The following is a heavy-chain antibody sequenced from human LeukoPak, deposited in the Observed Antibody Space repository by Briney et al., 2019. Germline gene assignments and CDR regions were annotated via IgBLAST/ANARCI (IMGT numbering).Heavy chain of an antibody. Sequence: GGSLRLSCAASVFTFTRYAMSWVRQAPGKGLDWVSAISASGTSTYYADSVKGRFTISRDNSKNTLYLEMNSLRAEDTAVYYCAKDIGSYYDYWGQGILVTVSS. V-gene: IGHV3-23*01. CDR1: VFTFTRYA. D-gene: IGHD3-10*01. CDR3: AKDIGSYYDY. CDR2: ISASGTST. J-gene: IGHJ4*02.